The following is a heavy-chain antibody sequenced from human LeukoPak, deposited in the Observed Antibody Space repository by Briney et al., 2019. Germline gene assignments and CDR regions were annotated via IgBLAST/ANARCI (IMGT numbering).Heavy chain of an antibody. Sequence: GGSLRLSCTTSGFTFGDYALSWVRQAPGKGPEWVGFIRSKLYGGTPEYGASVKGRFSISRDDSKSIAYLQMNNLKTEDTGLYYCTRGSTVLVLFAPAWFDPWGQGTLVTVSS. D-gene: IGHD2-8*02. CDR1: GFTFGDYA. CDR2: IRSKLYGGTP. V-gene: IGHV3-49*04. J-gene: IGHJ5*02. CDR3: TRGSTVLVLFAPAWFDP.